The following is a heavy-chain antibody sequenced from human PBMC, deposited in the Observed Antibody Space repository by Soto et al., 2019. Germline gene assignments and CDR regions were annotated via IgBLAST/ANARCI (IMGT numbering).Heavy chain of an antibody. D-gene: IGHD3-16*01. Sequence: QVQLVESGGGVVQPGRSLRLSCAASGFTFSTYGMHWVRQAPGKGLEWVAVTSYDGSNKYYADSVKGRFTISKDNSKNTLYLQMNSLRSEDTAVYYCAPRGFTGQFDDWGPGTLVTVSS. CDR1: GFTFSTYG. J-gene: IGHJ4*02. V-gene: IGHV3-30*03. CDR3: APRGFTGQFDD. CDR2: TSYDGSNK.